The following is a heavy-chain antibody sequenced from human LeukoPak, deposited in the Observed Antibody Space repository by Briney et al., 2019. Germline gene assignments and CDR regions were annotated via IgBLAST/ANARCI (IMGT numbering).Heavy chain of an antibody. V-gene: IGHV3-30*18. CDR1: GFTFWSYG. CDR2: ISYDGRNE. J-gene: IGHJ6*02. D-gene: IGHD3-16*01. CDR3: AKDRRMMSSYFGMDV. Sequence: GGSLRPSCAASGFTFWSYGMHWVRQAPGKGLEWVAVISYDGRNEYYADSVKGRLTISRDNSKNTLYLDMNSLRAEDTAVYYCAKDRRMMSSYFGMDVWGQGTTVTVSS.